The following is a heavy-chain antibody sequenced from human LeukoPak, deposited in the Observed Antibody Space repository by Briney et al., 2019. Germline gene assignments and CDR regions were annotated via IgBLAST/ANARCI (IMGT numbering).Heavy chain of an antibody. CDR1: GASTSHFY. D-gene: IGHD5-12*01. J-gene: IGHJ3*02. Sequence: PSETLSLTCTVSGASTSHFYWNWIRQPPGRGLEWIGYMHNSGSSKHNPSLKSRVTSSIDTSKNQFSLQLTSATAADTAIYYCARSAEWLRNAFDIWGQGTMVSVSS. CDR2: MHNSGSS. CDR3: ARSAEWLRNAFDI. V-gene: IGHV4-59*01.